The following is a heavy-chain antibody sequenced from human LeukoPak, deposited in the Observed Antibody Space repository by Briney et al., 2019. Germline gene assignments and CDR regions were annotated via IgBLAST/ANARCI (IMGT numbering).Heavy chain of an antibody. V-gene: IGHV4-34*01. CDR1: GGSFSGYC. D-gene: IGHD2-2*01. Sequence: SETLSLTCAVYGGSFSGYCWSWIRQPPGKGLEWIGEINHSGSTNYNPSLKSRVTISVDTSKNQFSLKLSSVTAADTAVYYCASSTSYLLPTPRDYWGQGTLVTVSS. CDR3: ASSTSYLLPTPRDY. CDR2: INHSGST. J-gene: IGHJ4*02.